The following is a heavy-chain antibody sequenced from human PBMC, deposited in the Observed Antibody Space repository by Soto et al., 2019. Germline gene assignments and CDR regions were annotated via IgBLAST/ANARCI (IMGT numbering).Heavy chain of an antibody. Sequence: SLRLSCAASGFTFSSYSMNWVRQAPGKGLEWVSYISSSSTIYYADSVKGRFTISRDNAKNSLYLQMNSLRAEDTAVYYCARGAYLNWFDPWGQGTLVTV. CDR3: ARGAYLNWFDP. V-gene: IGHV3-48*01. CDR1: GFTFSSYS. J-gene: IGHJ5*02. CDR2: ISSSSTI.